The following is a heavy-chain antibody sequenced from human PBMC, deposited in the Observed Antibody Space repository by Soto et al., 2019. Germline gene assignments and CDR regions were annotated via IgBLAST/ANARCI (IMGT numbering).Heavy chain of an antibody. Sequence: GGSLTLSCAAAGFTFSSYWMHWVRQAPGKGLVWVSRINSDGSSTSYADSVKGRFTISRDNAKNTLYLQMNSLRAEDTAVYYCARGKAYDFWSGYYKADYYYYMDVWGKGTTVTVSS. CDR3: ARGKAYDFWSGYYKADYYYYMDV. CDR2: INSDGSST. CDR1: GFTFSSYW. V-gene: IGHV3-74*01. J-gene: IGHJ6*03. D-gene: IGHD3-3*01.